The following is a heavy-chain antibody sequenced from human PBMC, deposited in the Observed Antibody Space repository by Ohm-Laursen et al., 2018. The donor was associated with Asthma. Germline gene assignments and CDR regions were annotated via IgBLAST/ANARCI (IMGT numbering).Heavy chain of an antibody. CDR2: IYYSGLT. V-gene: IGHV4-30-4*08. D-gene: IGHD4-17*01. J-gene: IGHJ6*02. Sequence: TLSLTCTVSGGSISSGGYYWSWIRQHPGKGLEWIGYIYYSGLTYYNPSLKSRVTISVDTSKNQFSLKLSSVTAADTAVYYCAREVGPYTVTTPRGMDVWGQGTTVTVSS. CDR3: AREVGPYTVTTPRGMDV. CDR1: GGSISSGGYY.